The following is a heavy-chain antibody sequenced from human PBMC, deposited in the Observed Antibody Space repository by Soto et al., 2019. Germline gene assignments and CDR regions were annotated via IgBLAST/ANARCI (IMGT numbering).Heavy chain of an antibody. J-gene: IGHJ3*02. D-gene: IGHD1-7*01. CDR3: ANGHKLKLRYYAFDI. Sequence: SVKVSCKASGGTFRSYAISWVRQAPGQGLEWMGGIIPIFGTANYAQKFQGRVTITADESTSTAYMELSSLRSEDTAVYYCANGHKLKLRYYAFDIWGQGTMVTVSS. CDR1: GGTFRSYA. CDR2: IIPIFGTA. V-gene: IGHV1-69*13.